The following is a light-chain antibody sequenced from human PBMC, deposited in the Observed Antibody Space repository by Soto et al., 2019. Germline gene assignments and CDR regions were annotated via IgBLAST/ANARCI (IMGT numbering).Light chain of an antibody. CDR1: TSNIGAPYD. CDR3: AAWDDGLNGWL. J-gene: IGLJ3*02. Sequence: QSVLTQPPSVSGAPGQRVSISCTGSTSNIGAPYDVHWYQHLPGTAPKLLIEGYNQRPSGVPDRFSGSKSANSASLAISGLKSEDEADYYCAAWDDGLNGWLFGGGTKVTVL. V-gene: IGLV1-40*01. CDR2: GYN.